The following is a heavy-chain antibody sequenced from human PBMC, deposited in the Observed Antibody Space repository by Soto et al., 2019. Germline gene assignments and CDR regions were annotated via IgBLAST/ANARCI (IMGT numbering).Heavy chain of an antibody. CDR1: GGTFSSYA. Sequence: SVKVSCKASGGTFSSYAINWVRQAPGQGLEWMGGIIPMFGTANYEQKFQGRVTITADESTSTAYMELSSLRSEDTAVYYCARSTRGDYYYGMDVWGQGTTVTVSS. CDR3: ARSTRGDYYYGMDV. V-gene: IGHV1-69*13. J-gene: IGHJ6*02. CDR2: IIPMFGTA.